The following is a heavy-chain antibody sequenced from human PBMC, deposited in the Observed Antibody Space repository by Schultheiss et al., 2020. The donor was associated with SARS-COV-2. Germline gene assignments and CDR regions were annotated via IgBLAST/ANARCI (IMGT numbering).Heavy chain of an antibody. CDR2: INGDGSYT. J-gene: IGHJ4*02. V-gene: IGHV3-74*01. D-gene: IGHD6-13*01. CDR1: GFTFNNCW. Sequence: GGSLRLSCAASGFTFNNCWMHWVRQAPGKGLVWVSRINGDGSYTNYADSVKGRFTISRDNAKNTMYLQMNSLRAEDTAVYYCAKDQVIAAAGGSFDYWGQGTLVTVSS. CDR3: AKDQVIAAAGGSFDY.